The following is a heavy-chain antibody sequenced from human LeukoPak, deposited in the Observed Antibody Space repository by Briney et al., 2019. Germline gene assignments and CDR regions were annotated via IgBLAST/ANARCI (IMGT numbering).Heavy chain of an antibody. CDR3: ARVRAGLQPAPYDY. D-gene: IGHD6-19*01. CDR1: DFILSTYA. J-gene: IGHJ4*02. CDR2: ISGNGAHP. Sequence: GGSLRLSCTASDFILSTYAMSWVRQAPGKGLEWVSSISGNGAHPYYADSVRGRFSISRDFSRNAVFLQMNSLRAEDTAVYYCARVRAGLQPAPYDYWGQGTLVTVSS. V-gene: IGHV3-23*01.